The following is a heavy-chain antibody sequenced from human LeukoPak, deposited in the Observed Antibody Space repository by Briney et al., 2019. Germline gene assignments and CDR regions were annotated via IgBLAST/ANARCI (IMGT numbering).Heavy chain of an antibody. CDR2: ISSSSSCI. CDR1: GFTFSSYS. J-gene: IGHJ4*02. CDR3: ARDPKNSYSSGWADY. Sequence: GGSLRLSCAASGFTFSSYSMNWVRQAPGKGLEWVSSISSSSSCIYYADSVKGRFTISRDNAKNSLYLQMNSLRAEDTAVYYCARDPKNSYSSGWADYWGQGTLVTVSS. D-gene: IGHD6-19*01. V-gene: IGHV3-21*01.